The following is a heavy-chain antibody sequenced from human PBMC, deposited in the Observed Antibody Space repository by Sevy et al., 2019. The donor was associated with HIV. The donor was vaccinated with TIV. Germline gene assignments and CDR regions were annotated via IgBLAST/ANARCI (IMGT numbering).Heavy chain of an antibody. D-gene: IGHD1-26*01. CDR1: GYTLTELS. J-gene: IGHJ6*03. CDR3: ATAGRAVGYYYYMDV. V-gene: IGHV1-24*01. Sequence: ASVKVSCKVSGYTLTELSMHWVRQAPGKGLEWMGGFDPEDGETIYAQKFQGRVTMTEGTSTDTAYMELSSLRSEDTAVYYCATAGRAVGYYYYMDVWGKGTTVTVSS. CDR2: FDPEDGET.